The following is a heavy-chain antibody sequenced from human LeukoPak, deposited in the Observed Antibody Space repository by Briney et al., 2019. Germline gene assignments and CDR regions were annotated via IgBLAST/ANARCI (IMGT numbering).Heavy chain of an antibody. V-gene: IGHV3-48*03. CDR2: ISSSGSTI. Sequence: GGSLRLSCAASGFTFSSYEMNWVRQAPGKGLEWVSYISSSGSTIYYADSVKRRFTISRDNAKNSLYLQMNSLRAEDTAVYYCAELGITMIGGVWGKGTTVTISS. CDR1: GFTFSSYE. J-gene: IGHJ6*04. D-gene: IGHD3-10*02. CDR3: AELGITMIGGV.